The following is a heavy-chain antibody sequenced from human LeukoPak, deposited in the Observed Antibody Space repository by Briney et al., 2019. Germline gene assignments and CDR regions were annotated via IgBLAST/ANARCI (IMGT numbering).Heavy chain of an antibody. CDR2: ISAYNGNT. J-gene: IGHJ4*02. D-gene: IGHD1-26*01. CDR3: ARGRRSYFPPRY. Sequence: ASVRVSCTASGYTFTSYGISWVRQAPGQGLEWMGWISAYNGNTNYAQKLQGRVTMTTDTSTSTAYMELRSLRSEDTAVYYCARGRRSYFPPRYWGQGTLVTVSS. CDR1: GYTFTSYG. V-gene: IGHV1-18*01.